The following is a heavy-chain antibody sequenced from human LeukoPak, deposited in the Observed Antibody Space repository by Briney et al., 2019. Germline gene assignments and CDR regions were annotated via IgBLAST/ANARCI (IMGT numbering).Heavy chain of an antibody. CDR2: IYHSGST. V-gene: IGHV4-30-2*01. J-gene: IGHJ4*02. CDR3: ARTRIAAAGAIDKYYFDC. CDR1: GLPISSGGFS. Sequence: PSETLSLTCAVSGLPISSGGFSWSWIRQPPGKGLEWIGYIYHSGSTYYNPSLKSRVTMSVDKSENQFSLKLSSVTAADTAVYYCARTRIAAAGAIDKYYFDCWGQGTLVTVSS. D-gene: IGHD6-13*01.